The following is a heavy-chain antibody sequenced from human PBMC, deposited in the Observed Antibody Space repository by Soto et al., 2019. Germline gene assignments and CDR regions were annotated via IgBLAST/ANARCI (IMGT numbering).Heavy chain of an antibody. J-gene: IGHJ5*02. CDR2: VHYSGST. D-gene: IGHD6-13*01. CDR1: VYSISSGYY. V-gene: IGHV4-38-2*01. CDR3: ARVDNIVAVKWFDP. Sequence: SATLSLDCAVSVYSISSGYYWGWIRQPPGKGLEWIGSVHYSGSTYYNPSLKSRVTISIDTSKNQISLKLTSVTAADTAVYYCARVDNIVAVKWFDPWGQGALVTVSS.